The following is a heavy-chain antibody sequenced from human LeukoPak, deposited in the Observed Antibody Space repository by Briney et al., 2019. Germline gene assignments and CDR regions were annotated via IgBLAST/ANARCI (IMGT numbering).Heavy chain of an antibody. Sequence: SETLSLTCTVSSGSISDYYWSWIRQPPGKGPEWIGYIYYSGSTNYNPSHKSRLSMSVDTSKSQFSLKLNSVTAADTAIYYCATISTGAPFYFGSWGQGTLVTVSS. CDR2: IYYSGST. D-gene: IGHD7-27*01. J-gene: IGHJ4*02. V-gene: IGHV4-59*01. CDR1: SGSISDYY. CDR3: ATISTGAPFYFGS.